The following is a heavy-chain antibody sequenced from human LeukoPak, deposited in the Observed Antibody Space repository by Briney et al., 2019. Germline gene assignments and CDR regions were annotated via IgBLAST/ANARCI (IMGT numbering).Heavy chain of an antibody. CDR2: IIPSGGST. D-gene: IGHD2-21*02. V-gene: IGHV1-46*01. CDR3: ARSIVVVTGPDYGMDV. CDR1: GYTFTNYY. Sequence: ASVKASCKASGYTFTNYYIHWVRQAPGQGLEWMGIIIPSGGSTSSAQKFQGRVTMTRDTSTSTVYMDLSSLRSEDTAVYYCARSIVVVTGPDYGMDVWGQGTTVTVSS. J-gene: IGHJ6*02.